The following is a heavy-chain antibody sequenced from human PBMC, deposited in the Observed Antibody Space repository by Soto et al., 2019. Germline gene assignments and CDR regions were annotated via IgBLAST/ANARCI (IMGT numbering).Heavy chain of an antibody. CDR3: ARDLRFFERGYSYLDAFGI. D-gene: IGHD3-3*01. CDR2: IYYSGST. V-gene: IGHV4-59*01. Sequence: SETLSLTCTVSGGSISLYYWSWIRQPPGKGLEWIGHIYYSGSTNYNPSLKSRVTISVDTSKSQFSLKLKSVTAADTAVYYFARDLRFFERGYSYLDAFGIWGQGTMVT. J-gene: IGHJ3*02. CDR1: GGSISLYY.